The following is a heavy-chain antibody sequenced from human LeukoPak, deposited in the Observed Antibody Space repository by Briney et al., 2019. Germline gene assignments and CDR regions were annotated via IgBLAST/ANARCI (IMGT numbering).Heavy chain of an antibody. V-gene: IGHV4-34*01. CDR3: ASDPFDI. J-gene: IGHJ3*02. Sequence: SETLSLTCAVYGGSFSGYYWSWIRQPPGKGLEWIGEINHSGSTNYNPSLKSRVTISVDTSKNQFSLKLSSVTAADTAVYYCASDPFDIWGQGTMVTVSS. CDR1: GGSFSGYY. CDR2: INHSGST.